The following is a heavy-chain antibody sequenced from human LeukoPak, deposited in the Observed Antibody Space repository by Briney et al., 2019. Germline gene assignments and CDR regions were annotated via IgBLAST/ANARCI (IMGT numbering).Heavy chain of an antibody. V-gene: IGHV3-21*01. Sequence: GGPLRLSCGVSEFIFSTYSMNWVRQAPGKGLEWVASISNSRTYIYYAESLKGRFTISRDNAKNSQYLQMNSSIAEDTAVYYCATGDTADLEGRGISTTSDYSGQGTLVTVSS. CDR1: EFIFSTYS. CDR2: ISNSRTYI. J-gene: IGHJ4*02. CDR3: ATGDTADLEGRGISTTSDY. D-gene: IGHD5-18*01.